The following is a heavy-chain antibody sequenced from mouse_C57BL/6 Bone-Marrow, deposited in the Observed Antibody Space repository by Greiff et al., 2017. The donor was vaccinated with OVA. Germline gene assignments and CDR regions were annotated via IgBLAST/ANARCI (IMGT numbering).Heavy chain of an antibody. D-gene: IGHD1-1*01. V-gene: IGHV10-1*01. J-gene: IGHJ1*03. CDR1: GFSFNTYA. CDR2: IRSKSNNYAT. CDR3: VRRRSYGSSHWYFDV. Sequence: DVQLVESGGGLVQPKGSLKLSCAASGFSFNTYAMNWVRQAPGKGLEWVARIRSKSNNYATYYADSVKDRFTISRDDSESMLYLQMNNLKTEDTAMYYCVRRRSYGSSHWYFDVWGTGTTVTVSS.